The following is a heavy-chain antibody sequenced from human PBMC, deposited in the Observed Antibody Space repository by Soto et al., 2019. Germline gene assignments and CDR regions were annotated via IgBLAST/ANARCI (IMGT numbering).Heavy chain of an antibody. J-gene: IGHJ5*02. D-gene: IGHD2-2*01. Sequence: PGPSLTLSCAASGFSFSKYIKNCLSQDAGKGLEWLSTISGSRGSTYSADSVKGRFTISRDNSKNTLYLQMISLRAEGTAFYDEAEEFAYGNSASISSGVYHWGHGA. CDR1: GFSFSKYI. CDR2: ISGSRGST. V-gene: IGHV3-23*01. CDR3: AEEFAYGNSASISSGVYH.